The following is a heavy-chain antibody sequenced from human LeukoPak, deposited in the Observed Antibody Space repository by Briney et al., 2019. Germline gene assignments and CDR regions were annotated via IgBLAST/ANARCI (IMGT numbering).Heavy chain of an antibody. CDR2: INPNSGGT. Sequence: GASVKVSCKASGYTLPGYYMHWVRQAPGQGLEWMGWINPNSGGTNYAQKFQGRVTMTRDTSISTAYMELSRLGSDDTAVYYCARDGASGYLADYWGQGTLVTVSS. V-gene: IGHV1-2*02. CDR1: GYTLPGYY. J-gene: IGHJ4*02. D-gene: IGHD3-3*01. CDR3: ARDGASGYLADY.